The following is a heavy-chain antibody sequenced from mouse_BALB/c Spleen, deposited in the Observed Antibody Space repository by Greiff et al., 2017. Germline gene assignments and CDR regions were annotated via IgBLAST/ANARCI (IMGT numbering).Heavy chain of an antibody. D-gene: IGHD3-3*01. Sequence: EVMLVESGGGLVQPGGSRKLSCAASGFTFSSFGMHWVRQAPEKGLEWVAYISSGSSTIYYADTVKGRFTISRDNPKNTLFLQMTSLRSEDTAMYYCARRIARTGWDYWGQGTTLPVPS. CDR1: GFTFSSFG. V-gene: IGHV5-17*02. CDR3: ARRIARTGWDY. J-gene: IGHJ2*01. CDR2: ISSGSSTI.